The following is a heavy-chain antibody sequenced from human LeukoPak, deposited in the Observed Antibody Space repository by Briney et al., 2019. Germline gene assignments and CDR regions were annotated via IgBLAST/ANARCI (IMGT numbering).Heavy chain of an antibody. CDR2: ISGSGGST. CDR1: GFPFSSYA. V-gene: IGHV3-23*01. CDR3: AKDRVVRGVITPSSFDY. Sequence: PGGSLRLSCAASGFPFSSYAMSWVRQAPGKGLEWVSAISGSGGSTNYADSVKGRFTISRDNSKNTLYLQLNSLRAEDTAVYYCAKDRVVRGVITPSSFDYWGQGTLVTVSS. J-gene: IGHJ4*02. D-gene: IGHD3-10*01.